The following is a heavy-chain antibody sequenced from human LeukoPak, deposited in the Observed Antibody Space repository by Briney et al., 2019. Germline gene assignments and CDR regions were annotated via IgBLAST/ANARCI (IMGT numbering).Heavy chain of an antibody. Sequence: PSETLSLTCAVYGGSFSGYYWSWIRQPPGKGLEWIGEINHSGSTNYNPSLKSRVTISVDTSKNQFSLKLSSVTAADTAVYYCARQHSSGWYSLDYWGQGTLVTVSS. CDR1: GGSFSGYY. J-gene: IGHJ4*02. V-gene: IGHV4-34*01. CDR2: INHSGST. CDR3: ARQHSSGWYSLDY. D-gene: IGHD6-19*01.